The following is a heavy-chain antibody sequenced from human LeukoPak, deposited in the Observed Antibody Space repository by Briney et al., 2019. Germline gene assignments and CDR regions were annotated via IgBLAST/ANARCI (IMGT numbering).Heavy chain of an antibody. CDR2: IIPIFGTA. Sequence: GSSVKVSCKASGGTFSSYAISWVRQAPGQGLEWMGGIIPIFGTANYAQKFQGRVTITADESTSTAYMELSSLRSEDTAVYYCASALRTTDILTGYYHPYYFDYWGQGTLVTVSS. D-gene: IGHD3-9*01. V-gene: IGHV1-69*01. CDR1: GGTFSSYA. J-gene: IGHJ4*02. CDR3: ASALRTTDILTGYYHPYYFDY.